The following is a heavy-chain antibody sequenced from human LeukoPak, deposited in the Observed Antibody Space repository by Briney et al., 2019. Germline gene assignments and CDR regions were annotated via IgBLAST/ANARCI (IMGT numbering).Heavy chain of an antibody. CDR1: GYTFTNNY. CDR3: ARSPMGYYDSSGYYNFDY. Sequence: SVKVSCKTSGYTFTNNYIHWARQAPGQGLEWMGGIIPIFGTANYAQKFQGRVTITADESTSTAYMELSSLRSEDTAVYYCARSPMGYYDSSGYYNFDYWGQGTLVTVSS. D-gene: IGHD3-22*01. CDR2: IIPIFGTA. J-gene: IGHJ4*02. V-gene: IGHV1-69*13.